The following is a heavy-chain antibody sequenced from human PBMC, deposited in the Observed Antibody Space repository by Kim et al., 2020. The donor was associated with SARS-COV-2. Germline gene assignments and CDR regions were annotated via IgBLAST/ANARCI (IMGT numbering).Heavy chain of an antibody. CDR1: GGSVSSGSYY. D-gene: IGHD1-1*01. CDR2: IYYSGST. V-gene: IGHV4-61*01. J-gene: IGHJ4*02. CDR3: ARAGTGTRFDY. Sequence: SETLSLTCTVSGGSVSSGSYYWSWIRQPPGKGLEWIGYIYYSGSTNYNPSLKSRVTISVDTSKNQFSLKLSSVTAADTAVYYCARAGTGTRFDYWGQGTLVTVSS.